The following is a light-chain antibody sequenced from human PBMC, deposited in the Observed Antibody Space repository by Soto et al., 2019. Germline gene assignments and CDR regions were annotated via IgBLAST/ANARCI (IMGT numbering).Light chain of an antibody. CDR1: ERISSSF. V-gene: IGKV3-20*01. J-gene: IGKJ4*01. CDR3: QRYGSSPPLT. Sequence: EFVLTQSPGTLSLSPGERATLSCRASERISSSFLAWYQQKPGQAPRLLIYGASSRATGIPDRFSGSGSGTDFTLTISRLEPEDFAMYYCQRYGSSPPLTFGGGTKVEIK. CDR2: GAS.